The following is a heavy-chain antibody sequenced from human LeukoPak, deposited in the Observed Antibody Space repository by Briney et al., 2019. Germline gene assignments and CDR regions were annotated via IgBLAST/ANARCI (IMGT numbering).Heavy chain of an antibody. V-gene: IGHV6-1*01. CDR1: GYSVSSNSVA. CDR2: TCYRSKWYI. CDR3: GRGDDYSPYGMDV. J-gene: IGHJ6*02. Sequence: SQTLSLTCAISGYSVSSNSVAWNWIRQSPSRGLEWLGRTCYRSKWYIDYDESVKSRIIINPDTSKNQFSLQLSSVTPEDTAVYYCGRGDDYSPYGMDVWGQGTTVTVSS. D-gene: IGHD4-11*01.